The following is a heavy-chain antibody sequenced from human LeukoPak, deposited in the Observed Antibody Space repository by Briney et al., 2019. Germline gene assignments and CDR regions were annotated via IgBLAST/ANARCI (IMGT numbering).Heavy chain of an antibody. CDR3: ARGTMVRGANDY. V-gene: IGHV1-69*05. CDR2: IIPIFGTA. D-gene: IGHD3-10*01. J-gene: IGHJ4*02. Sequence: SSVKVSCKASGGTFSSYAISWVRQAPGQGLEWMGGIIPIFGTANYAQKFQGRVTITTDESTSTAYMELSSLRSEDTAVYYCARGTMVRGANDYWGQGTLVTVSS. CDR1: GGTFSSYA.